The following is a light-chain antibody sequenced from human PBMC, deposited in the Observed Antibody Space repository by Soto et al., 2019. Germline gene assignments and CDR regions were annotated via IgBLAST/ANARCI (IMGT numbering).Light chain of an antibody. CDR1: QSVSSSY. Sequence: EIVLTQSPGTLSLSPGERATLSCRASQSVSSSYLAWYQQKPGQAPRLLISGVSSRATGIPDRFSGSGSGTDFNLTISRLEPEYFAVYYCRQYGSSPRTFGQGYKVEI. CDR2: GVS. V-gene: IGKV3-20*01. J-gene: IGKJ1*01. CDR3: RQYGSSPRT.